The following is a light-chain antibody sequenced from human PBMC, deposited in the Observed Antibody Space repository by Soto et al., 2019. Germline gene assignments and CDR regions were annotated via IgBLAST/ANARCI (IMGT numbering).Light chain of an antibody. CDR1: QSVSSSY. V-gene: IGKV3-20*01. CDR2: GAS. Sequence: EIVLTQSPGTLSLSPGERATLSCRASQSVSSSYLAWYQQKPGQAPRLLIYGASSRATGIPDRFSGSGSGTDFTLTISSLQPEDFATYYCQQSYSTSFAFGGGTKVEIK. CDR3: QQSYSTSFA. J-gene: IGKJ4*01.